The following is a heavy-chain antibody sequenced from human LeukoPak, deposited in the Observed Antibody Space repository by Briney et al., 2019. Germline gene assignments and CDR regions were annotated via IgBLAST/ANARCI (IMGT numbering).Heavy chain of an antibody. D-gene: IGHD4-11*01. CDR3: AVTPSGVTDAFDI. J-gene: IGHJ3*02. V-gene: IGHV5-51*01. Sequence: GESLKISCKGSGYNFTNYWIGWVRQMPGKGLEWMGIIYPGDSDTKYSPSFQAQVTISADKSISTASLQWSSLRASDTAMYYCAVTPSGVTDAFDIWGQGTMVTVSS. CDR1: GYNFTNYW. CDR2: IYPGDSDT.